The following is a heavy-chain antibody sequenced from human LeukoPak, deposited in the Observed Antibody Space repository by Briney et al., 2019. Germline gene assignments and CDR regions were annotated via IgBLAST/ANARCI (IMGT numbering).Heavy chain of an antibody. J-gene: IGHJ4*02. CDR3: AREGPAYYDFWSGYSREANFDY. CDR1: GFTFSSYA. CDR2: ISYDGSNK. Sequence: PGRSLRLSCAASGFTFSSYAMHWVRQAPGKGLEWVAVISYDGSNKYYADSVKGRFTISRDNSKNTLYLQMNSLRAEDTAVYYCAREGPAYYDFWSGYSREANFDYWGQGTLVTVSS. D-gene: IGHD3-3*01. V-gene: IGHV3-30-3*01.